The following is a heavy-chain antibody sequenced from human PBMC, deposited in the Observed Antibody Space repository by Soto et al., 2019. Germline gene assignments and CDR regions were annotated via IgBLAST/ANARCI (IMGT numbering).Heavy chain of an antibody. J-gene: IGHJ4*02. Sequence: GGSLRLSCAASGFTFSSYSMNWVRQAPGKGLEWVSSISSDSSDKYYADSVKGRFTISRDNAKNSLYLQVNSLRAEDTAMFYCARYRWSGSSPYYSDYWGQGPLVTSPQ. CDR2: ISSDSSDK. CDR3: ARYRWSGSSPYYSDY. V-gene: IGHV3-21*01. D-gene: IGHD6-6*01. CDR1: GFTFSSYS.